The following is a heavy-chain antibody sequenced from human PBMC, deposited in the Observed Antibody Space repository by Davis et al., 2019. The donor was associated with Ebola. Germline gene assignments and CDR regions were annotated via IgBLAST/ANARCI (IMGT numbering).Heavy chain of an antibody. CDR1: GGSFSGYY. Sequence: GSLRLSCAVYGGSFSGYYWSWIRQPPGKGLEWIGEINHSGSTNYNPSLWGRVSISVETSKTQFSLRLTSVIAADTAIYYCARGGKYGSGSSYWYFDLWGRGTLVTVSS. V-gene: IGHV4-34*01. CDR2: INHSGST. J-gene: IGHJ2*01. CDR3: ARGGKYGSGSSYWYFDL. D-gene: IGHD3-10*01.